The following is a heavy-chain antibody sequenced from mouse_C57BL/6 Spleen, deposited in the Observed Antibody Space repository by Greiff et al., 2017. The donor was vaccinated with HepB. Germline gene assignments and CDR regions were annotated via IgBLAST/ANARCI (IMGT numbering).Heavy chain of an antibody. V-gene: IGHV1-15*01. J-gene: IGHJ3*01. Sequence: QVHVKQSGAELVRPGASVTLSCKASGYTFTDYEMHWVKQTPVHGLEWIGAIDPETGGTAYNQKFKGKAILTADKSSSTAYMELRSLTSEDSAVYYCTRFLPAYWGQGTLVTVSA. CDR1: GYTFTDYE. CDR2: IDPETGGT. CDR3: TRFLPAY.